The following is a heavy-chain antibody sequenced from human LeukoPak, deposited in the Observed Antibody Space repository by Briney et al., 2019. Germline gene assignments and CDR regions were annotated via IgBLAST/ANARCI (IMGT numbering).Heavy chain of an antibody. V-gene: IGHV4-34*01. J-gene: IGHJ5*02. CDR1: GGSFNAYF. Sequence: PSETLSLTCAVYGGSFNAYFWSWIRQPPGKGLEWIGDIKHGGTTNYNPSLKSRVTISLDTSKNQFSLKLSSVTAADTALYYCARGDSFSSGDNWFDPWGQGTLVTVSS. CDR2: IKHGGTT. CDR3: ARGDSFSSGDNWFDP. D-gene: IGHD6-25*01.